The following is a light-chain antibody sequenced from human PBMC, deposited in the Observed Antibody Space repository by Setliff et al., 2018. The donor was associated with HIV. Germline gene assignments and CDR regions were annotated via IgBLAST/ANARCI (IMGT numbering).Light chain of an antibody. J-gene: IGLJ2*01. V-gene: IGLV2-14*03. Sequence: QSVLTQPASVSGSPGQSITISCTGTSSDVGGYNYVSWYQHHPGKAPKLMIYDVTKRPSGVSNRFSGSKSGNTASLTISGLQAEDEADYYCSSYTSSTTEVVFGGGTQLTVL. CDR3: SSYTSSTTEVV. CDR2: DVT. CDR1: SSDVGGYNY.